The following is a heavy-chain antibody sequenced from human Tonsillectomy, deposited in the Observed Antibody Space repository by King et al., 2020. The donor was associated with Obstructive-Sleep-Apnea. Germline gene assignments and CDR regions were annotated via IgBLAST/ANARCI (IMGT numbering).Heavy chain of an antibody. CDR3: ARFEGYYDRRKPAFDF. V-gene: IGHV4-61*01. CDR1: GGSVSSGSHY. D-gene: IGHD3-22*01. CDR2: IYYSGST. Sequence: QLQESGPGLVKPSETLSLTCTVSGGSVSSGSHYWSWIRQPPGKGLEWIGYIYYSGSTNYNPSLKSRVTISVDTSKNQFSLRLSSVTAADTAVYYCARFEGYYDRRKPAFDFWGQGTLVTVSS. J-gene: IGHJ4*02.